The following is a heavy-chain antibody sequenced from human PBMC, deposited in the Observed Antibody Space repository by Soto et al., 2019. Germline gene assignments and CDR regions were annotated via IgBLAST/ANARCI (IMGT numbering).Heavy chain of an antibody. CDR2: IYSGGST. CDR3: ARAAMGLLQKHNGRLGYYYYMDV. D-gene: IGHD4-4*01. CDR1: VCTDSSNH. Sequence: SLRLSCAACVCTDSSNHRSWVHEAPGKGLEGESFIYSGGSTYYADSVKGRFTISRHNSKNTLYLQMNSLRAEDTAVYYCARAAMGLLQKHNGRLGYYYYMDVWGKGTTVTVSS. J-gene: IGHJ6*03. V-gene: IGHV3-53*04.